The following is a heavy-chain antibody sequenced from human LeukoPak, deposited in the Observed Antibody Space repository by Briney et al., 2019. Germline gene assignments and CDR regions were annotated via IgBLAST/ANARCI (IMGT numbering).Heavy chain of an antibody. CDR2: IYYSGST. CDR3: AYDSSGYYGY. D-gene: IGHD3-22*01. Sequence: KPSETLSLTCTISSGSISSGDYYWSWIRQPPGKGLEWIGYIYYSGSTYYSPSLKSRVTISVDTSKNQFSLKLSSVTAADTAVYYCAYDSSGYYGYWGQGTLVTVSS. J-gene: IGHJ4*02. V-gene: IGHV4-30-4*01. CDR1: SGSISSGDYY.